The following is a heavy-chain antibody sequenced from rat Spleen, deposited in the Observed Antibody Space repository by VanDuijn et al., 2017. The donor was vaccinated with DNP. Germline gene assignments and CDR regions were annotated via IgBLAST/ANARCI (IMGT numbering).Heavy chain of an antibody. Sequence: EVQLVESGGGLVQPGRSLKLSCAASGFTFSAYYMAWVRQAPAKGLEWVAYIGSAAYAPYYGDSVKGRFTISRDNAKSTLYLQMNSLRSEDMATYYCVRHEDSSSHIYGFAYWGQGTLVTVSS. D-gene: IGHD1-2*01. V-gene: IGHV5-22*01. J-gene: IGHJ3*01. CDR1: GFTFSAYY. CDR3: VRHEDSSSHIYGFAY. CDR2: IGSAAYAP.